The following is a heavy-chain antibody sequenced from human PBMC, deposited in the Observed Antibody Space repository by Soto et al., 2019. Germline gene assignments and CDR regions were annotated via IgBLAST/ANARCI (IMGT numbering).Heavy chain of an antibody. CDR1: GYTFTGYY. CDR2: INPNSGGT. J-gene: IGHJ4*02. Sequence: GASVKVSCKASGYTFTGYYMHWVRQAPGQGLEWMGWINPNSGGTNYAQKFQGRVTMTRDTSISTAYMELSRLRSDDTAVYYCARVVAKWLRFNYFDYWGQGTLVTVSS. D-gene: IGHD5-12*01. CDR3: ARVVAKWLRFNYFDY. V-gene: IGHV1-2*02.